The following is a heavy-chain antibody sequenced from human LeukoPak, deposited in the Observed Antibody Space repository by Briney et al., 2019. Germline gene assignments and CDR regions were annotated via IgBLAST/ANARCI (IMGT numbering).Heavy chain of an antibody. CDR2: ISTSSTFI. V-gene: IGHV3-21*01. J-gene: IGHJ5*02. CDR3: ARAYCSSSTCYLRTSWFDP. D-gene: IGHD2/OR15-2a*01. CDR1: GFSLSSYD. Sequence: GGSLRLSCAASGFSLSSYDMNWVRQAPGKGLEWVSSISTSSTFIYYTYSVKGRFTISRDNAKNSLYLQMNSLSAEDTAVYYCARAYCSSSTCYLRTSWFDPWGQGTLVTVSS.